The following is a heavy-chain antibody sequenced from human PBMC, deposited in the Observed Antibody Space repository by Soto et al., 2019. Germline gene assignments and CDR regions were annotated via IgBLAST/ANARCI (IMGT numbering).Heavy chain of an antibody. V-gene: IGHV4-34*01. J-gene: IGHJ4*02. D-gene: IGHD6-13*01. CDR1: GGSFSGYY. CDR2: ISHRGAT. Sequence: SETLSLTCAVYGGSFSGYYWSWIRQPPGKGLEWIGEISHRGATNYNPSLKSRVTISVDTSKNQFSLSLSSVTAADTAVYYCARTIAARATRDFDYWGQGILVTVSS. CDR3: ARTIAARATRDFDY.